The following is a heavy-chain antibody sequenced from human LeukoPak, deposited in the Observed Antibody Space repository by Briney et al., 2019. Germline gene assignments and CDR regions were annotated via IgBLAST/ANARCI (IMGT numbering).Heavy chain of an antibody. CDR3: ARDLGKGAKGFDI. V-gene: IGHV4-59*11. CDR2: ISYIGST. Sequence: SETLSLTCAVSDDSFSSHYWTWIRQPPGKGLEWIGYISYIGSTNYNPSLKSRVTISIDMSKNQFSLKLSSVTAADTAVYYCARDLGKGAKGFDIWGQGTMVSVSS. J-gene: IGHJ3*02. CDR1: DDSFSSHY. D-gene: IGHD4/OR15-4a*01.